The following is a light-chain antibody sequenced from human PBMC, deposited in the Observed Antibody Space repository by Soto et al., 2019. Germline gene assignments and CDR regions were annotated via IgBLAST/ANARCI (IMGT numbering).Light chain of an antibody. CDR3: QQYGSSPPYT. Sequence: EVVLTQSPAPLSLSPGERATLSCRASQSVSSYLAWYQQKPGQAPRLLIYDASNRATGIPARFSGSGSGTDFTLTVSSLEPEDFAVYYCQQYGSSPPYTFGQGTKVDIK. V-gene: IGKV3-11*01. J-gene: IGKJ2*01. CDR2: DAS. CDR1: QSVSSY.